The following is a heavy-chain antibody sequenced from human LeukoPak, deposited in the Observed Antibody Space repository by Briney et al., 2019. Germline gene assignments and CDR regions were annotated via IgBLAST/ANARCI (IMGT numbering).Heavy chain of an antibody. J-gene: IGHJ3*02. CDR3: ARRYYDSSGYYSHAFDI. D-gene: IGHD3-22*01. Sequence: ASVKVSCKASGYTFTGYYMHWVRQAPGQGLEWMGWINPNSGGTNYAQKFQGWVTMTRDTSISTAYMELSRLRSDDTAVYYCARRYYDSSGYYSHAFDIWGQGTMVTVSS. V-gene: IGHV1-2*04. CDR1: GYTFTGYY. CDR2: INPNSGGT.